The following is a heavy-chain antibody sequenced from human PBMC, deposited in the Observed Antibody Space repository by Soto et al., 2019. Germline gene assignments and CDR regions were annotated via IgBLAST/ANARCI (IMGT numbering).Heavy chain of an antibody. CDR3: ARGLITLDV. D-gene: IGHD2-21*01. J-gene: IGHJ6*04. CDR2: IRGEKYGGTS. Sequence: EEQLVESGGGFVQPGRSLRLSCTPSGFTFDDDAINWFRQAPGKGLEWEGFIRGEKYGGTSEYAASVKGRFTISRDDSKNIASLQMNSLKTEDTALYFCARGLITLDVWGKGTTVTVSS. V-gene: IGHV3-49*03. CDR1: GFTFDDDA.